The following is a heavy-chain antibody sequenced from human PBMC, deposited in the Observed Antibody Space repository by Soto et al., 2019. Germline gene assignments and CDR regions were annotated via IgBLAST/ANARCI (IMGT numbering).Heavy chain of an antibody. CDR2: ISYDGSNK. V-gene: IGHV3-30-3*01. CDR1: GFTFSSYA. Sequence: GGSLRLSCAASGFTFSSYAMHWVRQAPGKGLEWVAVISYDGSNKYYADSVKGRFTISRDNSKNTLYLQMNSLRAEDTAVYYCARDSKASGSGWYALYYYYYGMDVWGQGTTVTVSS. J-gene: IGHJ6*02. D-gene: IGHD6-19*01. CDR3: ARDSKASGSGWYALYYYYYGMDV.